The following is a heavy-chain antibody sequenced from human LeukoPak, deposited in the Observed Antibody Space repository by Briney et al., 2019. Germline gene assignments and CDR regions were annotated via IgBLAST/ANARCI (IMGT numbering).Heavy chain of an antibody. CDR3: ATFTHIVGATRGAFDI. CDR1: GGSFSGYY. Sequence: PSETLSLTCAVYGGSFSGYYWSRIRQPPGKGLEWIGEINHSGSTNYNPSLKSRVTISVDTSKNQFSLKLSSVTAADTAVYYCATFTHIVGATRGAFDIWGQGTMVTVSS. D-gene: IGHD1-26*01. J-gene: IGHJ3*02. CDR2: INHSGST. V-gene: IGHV4-34*01.